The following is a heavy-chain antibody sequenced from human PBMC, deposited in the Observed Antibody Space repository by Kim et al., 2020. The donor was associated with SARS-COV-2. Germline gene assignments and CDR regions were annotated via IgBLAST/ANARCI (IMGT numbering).Heavy chain of an antibody. CDR2: ISYDGSNK. CDR3: AKEVVRFLEWLGGSDGMDV. Sequence: GGSLRLSCAASGFTFSSYGMHWVRQAPGKGLEWVAVISYDGSNKYYADSVKGRFTISRDNSKNTLYLQMNSLRAEDTAVYYCAKEVVRFLEWLGGSDGMDVWGQGTTVTVSS. V-gene: IGHV3-30*18. D-gene: IGHD3-3*01. CDR1: GFTFSSYG. J-gene: IGHJ6*01.